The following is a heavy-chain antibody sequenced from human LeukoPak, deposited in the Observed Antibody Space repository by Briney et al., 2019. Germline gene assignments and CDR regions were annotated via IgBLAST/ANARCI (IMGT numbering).Heavy chain of an antibody. J-gene: IGHJ4*02. CDR1: GFTFSSYG. D-gene: IGHD3-22*01. Sequence: PGRSLRLSCAASGFTFSSYGMHWVRQAPGKGLEWVAVISYDGSNKYYANSVKGRFTISRDNSKNTLYLQMNSLGAEDTAVYYCAKDYYDSSGYYPDYWGQGTLVTVSS. V-gene: IGHV3-30*18. CDR3: AKDYYDSSGYYPDY. CDR2: ISYDGSNK.